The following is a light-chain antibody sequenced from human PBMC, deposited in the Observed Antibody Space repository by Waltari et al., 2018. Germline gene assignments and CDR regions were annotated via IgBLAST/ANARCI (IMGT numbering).Light chain of an antibody. CDR1: SDINVGDVL. Sequence: QPVLTQPPSSSASPGDSARLTCTLPSDINVGDVLINWTQQKPGSPPRFLLYYKSDSEKAQGSGVPSRFSGSKDASANAGILLISGLQSEDEADYYCMFWPNTVWVFGGGTKLTVL. CDR2: YKSDSEK. V-gene: IGLV5-37*01. CDR3: MFWPNTVWV. J-gene: IGLJ3*02.